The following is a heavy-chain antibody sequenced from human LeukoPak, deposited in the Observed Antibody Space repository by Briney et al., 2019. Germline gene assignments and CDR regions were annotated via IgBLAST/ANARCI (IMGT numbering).Heavy chain of an antibody. Sequence: QPGRSLRLSCAASGFTFDDYAMHWVRQAPGKGLEWVSGISWNSGSIGYADSVKGRFTISRDNAKNSLYLQMNSLRAEDTALYYCTKVLWGLTLLSSDYWGQGTLVTVSS. V-gene: IGHV3-9*01. CDR2: ISWNSGSI. D-gene: IGHD2-21*01. CDR3: TKVLWGLTLLSSDY. CDR1: GFTFDDYA. J-gene: IGHJ4*02.